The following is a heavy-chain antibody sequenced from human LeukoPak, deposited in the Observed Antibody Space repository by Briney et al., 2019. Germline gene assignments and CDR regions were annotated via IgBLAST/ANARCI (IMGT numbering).Heavy chain of an antibody. Sequence: SETLSLTCTVSGYSISSGYYWGWIRQPPGKGLEWIGSIYYSGSTYYNPSLKSRVTISVDTSKNQFSLKLSSVTAADTAVYYCARQPRDIVVVPAAHEDYWGQGTLVTVSS. V-gene: IGHV4-38-2*02. CDR3: ARQPRDIVVVPAAHEDY. CDR2: IYYSGST. D-gene: IGHD2-2*01. J-gene: IGHJ4*02. CDR1: GYSISSGYY.